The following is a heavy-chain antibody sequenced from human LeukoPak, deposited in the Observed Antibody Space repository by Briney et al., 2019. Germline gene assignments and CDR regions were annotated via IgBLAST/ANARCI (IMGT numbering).Heavy chain of an antibody. Sequence: ASVKVSCKASGYTFTGYYMHLVRQAPGQGLEWMGGINPNSGGTNYAQKFQGRVTMTRDTSISTAYMELSRLRSDDTAVYYCARDLKTSLRYFDWLRFDYWGQGTLVTVSS. CDR2: INPNSGGT. CDR1: GYTFTGYY. CDR3: ARDLKTSLRYFDWLRFDY. V-gene: IGHV1-2*02. J-gene: IGHJ4*02. D-gene: IGHD3-9*01.